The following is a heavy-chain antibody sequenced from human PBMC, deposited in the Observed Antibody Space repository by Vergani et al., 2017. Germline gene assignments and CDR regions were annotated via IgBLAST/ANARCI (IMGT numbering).Heavy chain of an antibody. CDR1: GFSLSNTW. J-gene: IGHJ6*02. CDR3: TSVGNV. V-gene: IGHV3-15*02. Sequence: QVVESGGALVKRGESLRLSCVGSGFSLSNTWMHWVRQAPGKGLEWVGRVKSKAGGGTTDFAAPVNGRFIISRDDARNALFLHMSSLKTEDSGVYYCTSVGNVWGQGTTVIVSS. CDR2: VKSKAGGGTT.